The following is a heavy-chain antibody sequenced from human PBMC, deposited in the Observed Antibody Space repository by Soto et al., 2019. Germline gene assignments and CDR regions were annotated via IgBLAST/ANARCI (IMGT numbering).Heavy chain of an antibody. CDR1: GFTVSDTY. Sequence: PGGSLRLSCAGSGFTVSDTYMSWVRQAPGKGLEWFSLIKNDGSTYYADSVKGRFTISRDNSKNTLFLQMNSLRAADTAVYYCARHPSVVDNWFDPWGQGTLVTVSS. D-gene: IGHD2-15*01. CDR2: IKNDGST. CDR3: ARHPSVVDNWFDP. V-gene: IGHV3-66*01. J-gene: IGHJ5*02.